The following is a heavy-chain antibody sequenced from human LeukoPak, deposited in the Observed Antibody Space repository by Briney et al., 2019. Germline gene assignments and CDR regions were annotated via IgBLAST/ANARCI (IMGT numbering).Heavy chain of an antibody. CDR1: GFTFSSYG. D-gene: IGHD6-13*01. J-gene: IGHJ4*02. Sequence: GGSLRLSCAASGFTFSSYGVHWVRQAPGKGLEWVAFIRYDGSNKYYADSVKGRFTISRDNSKNTLYLQMNSLRAEDTAAYYCAKGGVVAAAGTDYWGQGTLVTVSS. CDR3: AKGGVVAAAGTDY. CDR2: IRYDGSNK. V-gene: IGHV3-30*02.